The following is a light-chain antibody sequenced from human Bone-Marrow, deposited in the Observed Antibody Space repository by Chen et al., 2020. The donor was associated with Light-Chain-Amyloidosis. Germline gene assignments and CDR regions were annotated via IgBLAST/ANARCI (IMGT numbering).Light chain of an antibody. CDR1: QSLLYSDGYTY. Sequence: EIVMTQSPLSLPVTPGEPASISCRSSQSLLYSDGYTYLDWYLQKPGQSLQLLIYLGSYRASGVPDRFRGSGSGTDFTLKISRVEAEDVGVYYCMQHLRMQNVESPPVTLVQGTRLEIK. V-gene: IGKV2-28*01. CDR3: MQHLRMQNVESPPVT. CDR2: LGS. J-gene: IGKJ5*01.